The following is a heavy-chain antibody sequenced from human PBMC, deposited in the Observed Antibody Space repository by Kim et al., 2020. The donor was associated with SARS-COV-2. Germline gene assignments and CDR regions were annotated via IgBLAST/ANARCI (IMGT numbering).Heavy chain of an antibody. CDR2: IKSETDGGTT. CDR1: GFIFNNAW. J-gene: IGHJ4*02. Sequence: GGSLRLSCAASGFIFNNAWMTWVRQAPGKGLEWVGRIKSETDGGTTDYAAPVKGRFTISRDDSKNTMYLQMNSLKTEDTAVYYCAQMTFGYWGQGTLVTV. CDR3: AQMTFGY. V-gene: IGHV3-15*01.